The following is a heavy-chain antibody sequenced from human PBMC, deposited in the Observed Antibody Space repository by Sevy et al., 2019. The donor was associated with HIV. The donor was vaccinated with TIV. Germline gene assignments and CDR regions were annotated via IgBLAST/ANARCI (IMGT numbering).Heavy chain of an antibody. V-gene: IGHV1-18*01. J-gene: IGHJ4*02. D-gene: IGHD6-19*01. CDR2: ISAYNGNT. CDR1: GYTFTSYG. Sequence: ASVKVSCKASGYTFTSYGISWVRQAPGQGLEWMGWISAYNGNTNYAQKLQGRVTMTTDASTSTAYMELRSLRSDDTAVYYCARDRGEQWLVYFDYWGQGTLVTVSS. CDR3: ARDRGEQWLVYFDY.